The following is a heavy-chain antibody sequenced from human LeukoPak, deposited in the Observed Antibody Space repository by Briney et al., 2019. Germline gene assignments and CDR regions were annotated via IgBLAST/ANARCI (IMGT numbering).Heavy chain of an antibody. D-gene: IGHD1-26*01. CDR2: FDPEDGET. CDR1: GYTLTELS. Sequence: ASVKVSCTVSGYTLTELSMHWVRQASRKGLEWMGGFDPEDGETIYAQKFQGRVTMTEDTSTDTAYMELSSLRSEDTAVYYCATWELRDYYYYGMDVWGQGTTVTVSS. V-gene: IGHV1-24*01. CDR3: ATWELRDYYYYGMDV. J-gene: IGHJ6*02.